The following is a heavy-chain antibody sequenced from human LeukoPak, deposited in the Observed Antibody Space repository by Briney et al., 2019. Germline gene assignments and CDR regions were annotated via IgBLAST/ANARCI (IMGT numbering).Heavy chain of an antibody. CDR1: GFIFSDYY. J-gene: IGHJ5*02. V-gene: IGHV3-11*04. D-gene: IGHD3-10*01. CDR2: ISSSGSTI. Sequence: GGSLRLSCAASGFIFSDYYMSWIRQAPGKGLEWVSYISSSGSTIYYADSVKGRFTISRDNAKNSLYLQMNSLRAEDTAVYYCARVTVLLWFGDYNWFDPWGQGTLVTVSS. CDR3: ARVTVLLWFGDYNWFDP.